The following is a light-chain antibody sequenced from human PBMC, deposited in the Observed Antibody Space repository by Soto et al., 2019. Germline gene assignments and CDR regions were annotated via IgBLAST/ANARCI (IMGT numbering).Light chain of an antibody. CDR3: QQYNKWPPWT. Sequence: EIVMTQSPATLSVSPGEGATLSCRASQSVSTNLAWYQQKPGQAPRLLIYGASTRATGIPARFSGSGSGTEFTLTNSSLQSEDFAVYYCQQYNKWPPWTFGQGTKVEIK. J-gene: IGKJ1*01. V-gene: IGKV3-15*01. CDR2: GAS. CDR1: QSVSTN.